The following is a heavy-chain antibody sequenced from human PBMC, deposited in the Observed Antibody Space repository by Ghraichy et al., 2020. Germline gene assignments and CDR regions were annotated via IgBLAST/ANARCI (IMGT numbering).Heavy chain of an antibody. CDR2: IKQDGSDK. D-gene: IGHD4-23*01. CDR3: ARDGNDANSYYAFDI. CDR1: GFSFNSYW. J-gene: IGHJ3*02. Sequence: GESLNISCAASGFSFNSYWMSWVRQAPGKGLEWVANIKQDGSDKYYVDSVRGRFTISRDNAKNSLYLQMNSLRAEDTAVYYCARDGNDANSYYAFDIWGQGTIVTVSS. V-gene: IGHV3-7*01.